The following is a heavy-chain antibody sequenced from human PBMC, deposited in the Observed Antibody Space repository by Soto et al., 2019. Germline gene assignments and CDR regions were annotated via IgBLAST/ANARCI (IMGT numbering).Heavy chain of an antibody. D-gene: IGHD3-16*02. Sequence: SETLSLTCAVYGGSFSGYYWSWIRQPPGKGLEWIGEINHSGSTNYNPSLKSRVTISVDTSKNQFSLKLSSVTAADTAVYYCVRGIRRELRLGELSSNRWFDPWGQGTLVTVSS. J-gene: IGHJ5*02. CDR3: VRGIRRELRLGELSSNRWFDP. V-gene: IGHV4-34*01. CDR2: INHSGST. CDR1: GGSFSGYY.